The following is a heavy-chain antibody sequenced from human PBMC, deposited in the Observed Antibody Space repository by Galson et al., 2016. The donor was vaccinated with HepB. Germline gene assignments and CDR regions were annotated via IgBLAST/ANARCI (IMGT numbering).Heavy chain of an antibody. CDR3: TREWGQINYGSGSNYDDYYGLDV. CDR1: GCTFTGYY. V-gene: IGHV1-2*04. Sequence: SVKVSCKASGCTFTGYYIHWVRQAPGQGLEWMGWINPNTGGTNYAQKFQGWVTLTRDTSIRTAYMELRRLRSDDTAVYYCTREWGQINYGSGSNYDDYYGLDVWGQGTTVTASS. J-gene: IGHJ6*02. CDR2: INPNTGGT. D-gene: IGHD3-10*01.